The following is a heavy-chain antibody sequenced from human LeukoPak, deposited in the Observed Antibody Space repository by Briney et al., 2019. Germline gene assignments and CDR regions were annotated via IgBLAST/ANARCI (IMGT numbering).Heavy chain of an antibody. CDR1: GFTFSSYE. J-gene: IGHJ4*02. CDR2: IRSSGNTI. V-gene: IGHV3-48*03. CDR3: ARQMYYDFWSGYSTFDY. Sequence: GGSLRLSCEASGFTFSSYEMNWVRQAPGKGLEWVSYIRSSGNTIYYADSVKGRFTISRDNAKNSLYLQMNSLRVEDTAVYYCARQMYYDFWSGYSTFDYWSQGTLVTVSP. D-gene: IGHD3-3*01.